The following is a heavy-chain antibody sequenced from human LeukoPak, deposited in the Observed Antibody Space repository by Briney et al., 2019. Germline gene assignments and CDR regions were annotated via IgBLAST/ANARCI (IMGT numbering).Heavy chain of an antibody. D-gene: IGHD6-6*01. CDR1: GGSFSGYY. CDR3: ARTSSSAFDY. Sequence: PSETLSLTCAVYGGSFSGYYWSWIRQPPGKGLEWIGKINHSGSTNYNPSLKSRVSISVDTSKNQFSLKLSSVTAADTAVYYCARTSSSAFDYWGQGTLVTVSS. J-gene: IGHJ4*02. CDR2: INHSGST. V-gene: IGHV4-34*01.